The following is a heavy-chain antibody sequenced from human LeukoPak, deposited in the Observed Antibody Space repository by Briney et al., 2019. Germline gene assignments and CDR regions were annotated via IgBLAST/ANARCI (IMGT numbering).Heavy chain of an antibody. CDR2: IIPIFGTA. CDR1: GGTFSSYA. Sequence: SVKVSCKASGGTFSSYAISWVRQAPGQGLEWMGGIIPIFGTANYAQKFQGRVTITADESTSTAYMELSSLRSEDTAVYYCARSHRVPYYYDSSGYYQSFDYWGQGTLVTVSS. V-gene: IGHV1-69*01. J-gene: IGHJ4*02. CDR3: ARSHRVPYYYDSSGYYQSFDY. D-gene: IGHD3-22*01.